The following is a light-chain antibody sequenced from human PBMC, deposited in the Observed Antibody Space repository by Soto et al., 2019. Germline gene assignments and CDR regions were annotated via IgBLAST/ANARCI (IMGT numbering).Light chain of an antibody. CDR1: SGSIASNY. Sequence: NFMLTQPHSVSESPGKTVTISCTRSSGSIASNYVQWYQQRPGSAPTTVIYEDNQRPSGVPDRFSGSIDSSSNSASLTISGLKTDDEADYYCQSYDSSNVVFGGVTKLTVL. CDR3: QSYDSSNVV. V-gene: IGLV6-57*04. CDR2: EDN. J-gene: IGLJ2*01.